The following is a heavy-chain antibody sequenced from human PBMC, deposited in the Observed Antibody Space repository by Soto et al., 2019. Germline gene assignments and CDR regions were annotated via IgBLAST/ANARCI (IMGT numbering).Heavy chain of an antibody. D-gene: IGHD3-22*01. CDR3: ARSYYDSSGYYPIFDY. CDR1: GYTFTSYD. V-gene: IGHV1-8*01. J-gene: IGHJ4*02. Sequence: ASVKVSCKASGYTFTSYDINWVRQATGQGLEWMGWMNPNSGNTGYAQKIQGRVTMTRNTSISTAYMEMSSLRSEDTAVYYCARSYYDSSGYYPIFDYWGQGTLVTVSS. CDR2: MNPNSGNT.